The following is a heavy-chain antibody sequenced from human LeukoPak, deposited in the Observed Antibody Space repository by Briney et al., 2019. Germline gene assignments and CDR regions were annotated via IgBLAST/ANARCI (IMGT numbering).Heavy chain of an antibody. D-gene: IGHD3-3*01. CDR2: IYYSGST. J-gene: IGHJ5*02. CDR1: GGSISSYY. Sequence: PSETLSLTCTVSGGSISSYYWSWIRQPPGKGLEWIGYIYYSGSTNYNPSLKSRVTISVDTSKNQFSLKLSSVTAADTAVYYCAGFGVVIGFGPWGQGTLVTVSS. V-gene: IGHV4-59*08. CDR3: AGFGVVIGFGP.